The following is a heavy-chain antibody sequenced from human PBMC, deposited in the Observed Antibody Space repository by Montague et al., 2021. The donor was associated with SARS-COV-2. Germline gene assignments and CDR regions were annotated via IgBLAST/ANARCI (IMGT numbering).Heavy chain of an antibody. V-gene: IGHV3-9*01. CDR3: VQGTQWTGQYYFTN. D-gene: IGHD6-19*01. J-gene: IGHJ4*02. CDR2: INGNIVSL. CDR1: VFSVGDHA. Sequence: SLRLSCAASVFSVGDHALHLVRLAPGKGLKWVSGINGNIVSLGYPCSXXGRFPIARDNGKNFLYLQMKSLPAEDTALSFCVQGTQWTGQYYFTNWGQGTPVTVAA.